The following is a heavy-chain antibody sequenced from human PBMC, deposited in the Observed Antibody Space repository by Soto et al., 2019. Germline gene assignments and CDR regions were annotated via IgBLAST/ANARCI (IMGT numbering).Heavy chain of an antibody. Sequence: RCLRQAPGQGLEWMVGIVASFDKANYAQRFQDRVTMTADDSTSTAYMELSSLRSEDTAVYYCARGGPPIDYWGQGSLVTVSS. D-gene: IGHD3-10*01. V-gene: IGHV1-69*01. J-gene: IGHJ4*02. CDR3: ARGGPPIDY. CDR2: IVASFDKA.